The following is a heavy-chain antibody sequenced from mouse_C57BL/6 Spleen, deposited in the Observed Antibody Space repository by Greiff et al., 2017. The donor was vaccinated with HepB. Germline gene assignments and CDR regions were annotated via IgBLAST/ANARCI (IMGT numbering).Heavy chain of an antibody. CDR3: ARDLITTVVAKGFAY. CDR2: IYPGDGDT. J-gene: IGHJ3*01. V-gene: IGHV1-82*01. CDR1: GYAFSSSC. D-gene: IGHD1-1*01. Sequence: QVQLKQSGPELVKPGASVKISCKASGYAFSSSCMNWVKQRPGKGLEWIGRIYPGDGDTNYNGKFKGKATLTADKSSSTAYMQLSSLTSEDSAVYFCARDLITTVVAKGFAYWGQGTLVTVSA.